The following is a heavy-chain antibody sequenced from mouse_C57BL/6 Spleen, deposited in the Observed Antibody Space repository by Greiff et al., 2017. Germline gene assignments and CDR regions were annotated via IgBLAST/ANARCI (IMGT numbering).Heavy chain of an antibody. D-gene: IGHD1-1*01. J-gene: IGHJ1*03. CDR3: ARDRYYGSSYDGDFDV. V-gene: IGHV5-16*01. Sequence: EVKLLESEGGLVQPGSSMKLSCTASGFTFSDYYMAWVRQVPEKGLEWVANINYDGSSTYYLDSLQSRFIISRDNAKNILYLPLSSLKSEDTATYDCARDRYYGSSYDGDFDVWGTGTTVTVSS. CDR2: INYDGSST. CDR1: GFTFSDYY.